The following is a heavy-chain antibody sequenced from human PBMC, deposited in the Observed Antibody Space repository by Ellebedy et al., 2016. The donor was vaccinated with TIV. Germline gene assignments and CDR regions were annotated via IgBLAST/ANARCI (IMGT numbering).Heavy chain of an antibody. Sequence: SETLSLTCAVSGGSISSSNWWSWVRQPPGKGLEWIGNIHYDGSTSYNPSLESRLTISVDTSANQFSLRLTSVTAADTAVYYCARDYDHGDARDFDYWGQGTLVTVSS. J-gene: IGHJ4*02. CDR2: IHYDGST. CDR1: GGSISSSNW. D-gene: IGHD4-17*01. V-gene: IGHV4-4*02. CDR3: ARDYDHGDARDFDY.